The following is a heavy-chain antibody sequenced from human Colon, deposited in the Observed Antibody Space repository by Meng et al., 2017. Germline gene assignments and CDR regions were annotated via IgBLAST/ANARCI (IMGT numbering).Heavy chain of an antibody. CDR3: AKAVHYTKDGMDV. D-gene: IGHD4-11*01. J-gene: IGHJ6*02. Sequence: GESLKISCAASGFTFSSYAMSWARRAPGKGLEWVSGISGGGGSTYYADSVKGRFTISGDNSKGTLFLQMNSLRAEDTAVYYCAKAVHYTKDGMDVWGQGTTVTVSS. CDR1: GFTFSSYA. V-gene: IGHV3-23*01. CDR2: ISGGGGST.